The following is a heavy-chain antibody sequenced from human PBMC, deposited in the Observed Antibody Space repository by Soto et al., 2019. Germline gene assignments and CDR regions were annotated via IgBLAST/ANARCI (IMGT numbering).Heavy chain of an antibody. J-gene: IGHJ4*02. CDR1: GFTFSSYA. Sequence: QVELVESGGGVVQPGKSLRLSCAASGFTFSSYAIHWVRQAPGKGLEWVAVISYDGSNKFYADSVKGRFTISRDNSNDTVYLQMDSLTAEDTAVYYCAKDFLLWGSFPDPGASDYWGQGTLVIVSS. V-gene: IGHV3-30*18. CDR3: AKDFLLWGSFPDPGASDY. CDR2: ISYDGSNK. D-gene: IGHD3-16*01.